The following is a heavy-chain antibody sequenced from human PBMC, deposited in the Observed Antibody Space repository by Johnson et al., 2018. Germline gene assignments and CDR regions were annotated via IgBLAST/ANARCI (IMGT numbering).Heavy chain of an antibody. J-gene: IGHJ6*03. CDR2: IYSSGGT. CDR1: GGSISSSSYY. V-gene: IGHV4-39*07. D-gene: IGHD2-21*02. CDR3: AGATAYYYMDV. Sequence: QVQLQQWGAGLLKPSETLSLTCTVSGGSISSSSYYWGWIRQPPGKGLEWIGSIYSSGGTNYNPSLKSRVTLTVDTSKNQFSLKLSSVTAADTAVYYCAGATAYYYMDVWGKGTTVTVSS.